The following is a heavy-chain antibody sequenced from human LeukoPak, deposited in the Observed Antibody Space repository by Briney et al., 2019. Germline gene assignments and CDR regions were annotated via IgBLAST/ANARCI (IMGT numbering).Heavy chain of an antibody. CDR1: GFTFSTYG. V-gene: IGHV3-30*02. CDR2: IRYDGTNK. Sequence: GGSLRLSCAASGFTFSTYGIHWVRQAPGKGLEWVAFIRYDGTNKWYADSVKGRFTISRDNSKNMLYLQMNSLRAEDTAVYHCANDRDDGDYPSAYYYMDVWGKGTTVTVSS. CDR3: ANDRDDGDYPSAYYYMDV. J-gene: IGHJ6*03. D-gene: IGHD4-17*01.